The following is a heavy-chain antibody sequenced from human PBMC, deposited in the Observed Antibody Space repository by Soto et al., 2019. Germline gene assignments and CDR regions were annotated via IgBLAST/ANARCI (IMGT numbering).Heavy chain of an antibody. CDR1: GYTFTSHD. Sequence: ASVKVSCKASGYTFTSHDINWVRQATGQGLEWIGWMNPNSANTGHAQKFEDRVTMTMNTYINTAYMELRSLRSDDTAVYYCARVVKIFGVAPTLHYYYGMDVWGQGTTVTVSS. V-gene: IGHV1-8*01. CDR3: ARVVKIFGVAPTLHYYYGMDV. J-gene: IGHJ6*02. CDR2: MNPNSANT. D-gene: IGHD3-3*01.